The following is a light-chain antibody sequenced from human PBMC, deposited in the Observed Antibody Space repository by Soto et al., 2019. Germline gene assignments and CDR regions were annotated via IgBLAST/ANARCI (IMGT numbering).Light chain of an antibody. V-gene: IGKV1-6*01. CDR1: HDIRNS. Sequence: IQMTQSPSSLSASVGDRVTITGQTSHDIRNSLNWYQQKVGKATKLLIYDASSLESGVPSRFSGSGSGTDFTLTISSRVPEDCATEYCLQDYNYLLSFGGETEVKI. J-gene: IGKJ4*01. CDR2: DAS. CDR3: LQDYNYLLS.